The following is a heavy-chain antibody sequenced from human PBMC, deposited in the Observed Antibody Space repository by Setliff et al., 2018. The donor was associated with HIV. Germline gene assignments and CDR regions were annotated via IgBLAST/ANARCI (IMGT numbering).Heavy chain of an antibody. D-gene: IGHD3-22*01. CDR1: GGSISSYY. Sequence: SETLSLTCTVSGGSISSYYWSWMRQPPGKGLEWIGYLFYSTEFAASVKGRFTMSRDDLKNSVFLQMNGLKTEDTAVYYCIRGPDSTDSYFGAFHIWGQGTTVTVSS. J-gene: IGHJ3*02. CDR2: LFYST. CDR3: IRGPDSTDSYFGAFHI. V-gene: IGHV4-59*12.